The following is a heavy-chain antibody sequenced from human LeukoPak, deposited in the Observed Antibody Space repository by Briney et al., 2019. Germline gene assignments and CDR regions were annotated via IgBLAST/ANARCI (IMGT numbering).Heavy chain of an antibody. CDR3: ARRGHIAVAGGDY. J-gene: IGHJ4*02. V-gene: IGHV5-51*01. CDR2: IYPGDSDA. D-gene: IGHD6-19*01. CDR1: GYSFTSYW. Sequence: GESLKISCKGSGYSFTSYWIGWVRQMPGKGLGWMEIIYPGDSDARYSPSFQGQVTISADKSISTAYLQWSSLKASDTAMYYCARRGHIAVAGGDYWGQGTLVTVSS.